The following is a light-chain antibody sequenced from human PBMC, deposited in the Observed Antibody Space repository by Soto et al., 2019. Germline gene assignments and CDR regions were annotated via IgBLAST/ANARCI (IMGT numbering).Light chain of an antibody. CDR2: DAS. CDR1: QSISSW. J-gene: IGKJ1*01. Sequence: DIQMTRSPSTLSASVGDRVTITCRASQSISSWLAWYQQKPGKAPKLLIYDASSLESGVPARFSCSGPGTHLPLTVSSGQPNDFATYSYQQYNSYSWTFCQGTKVAIK. V-gene: IGKV1-5*01. CDR3: QQYNSYSWT.